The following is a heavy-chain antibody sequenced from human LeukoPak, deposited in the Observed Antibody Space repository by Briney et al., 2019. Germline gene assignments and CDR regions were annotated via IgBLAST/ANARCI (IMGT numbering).Heavy chain of an antibody. J-gene: IGHJ4*02. CDR1: GFTFSSYA. CDR2: ISGSGGST. Sequence: AGESLRLSCAASGFTFSSYAMSWVRQAPGKGLEWVSAISGSGGSTYYADSVKGRFTISRDNSKNTLYLQMNSLRAEDTAVYYCAKAPYDYVWGTYFDYWGQGTLVTVSS. CDR3: AKAPYDYVWGTYFDY. D-gene: IGHD3-16*01. V-gene: IGHV3-23*01.